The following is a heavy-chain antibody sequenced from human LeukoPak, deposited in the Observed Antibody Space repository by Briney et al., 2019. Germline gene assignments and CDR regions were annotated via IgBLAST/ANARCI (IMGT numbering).Heavy chain of an antibody. CDR3: ARSGNSWYFDL. J-gene: IGHJ2*01. CDR1: GGSISSNNW. Sequence: SGALSLTCAVSGGSISSNNWWSWVRQTPGKGLEWIGEIYNSGSTNYNPSLKSRVTISVDKSKNQFSLRLSSVTAADTAVYYCARSGNSWYFDLWGRGTLVTVSS. CDR2: IYNSGST. V-gene: IGHV4-4*02. D-gene: IGHD4-23*01.